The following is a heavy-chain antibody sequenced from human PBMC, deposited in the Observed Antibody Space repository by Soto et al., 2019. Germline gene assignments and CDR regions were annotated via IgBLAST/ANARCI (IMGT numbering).Heavy chain of an antibody. CDR1: GFTFSSYA. CDR3: AKSLRGSYFLEYFQH. D-gene: IGHD1-26*01. J-gene: IGHJ1*01. Sequence: GGSLRLSCAASGFTFSSYAMSWVRQAPGKGLEWVSAISGSGGSTYYADSVKGRFTISRDNSKNTLYLQMTSLRAEDTAVYYCAKSLRGSYFLEYFQHWGQGTLVTVSS. V-gene: IGHV3-23*01. CDR2: ISGSGGST.